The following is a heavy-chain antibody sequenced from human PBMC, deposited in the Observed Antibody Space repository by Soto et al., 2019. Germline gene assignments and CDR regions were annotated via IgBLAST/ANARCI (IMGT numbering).Heavy chain of an antibody. CDR1: GYTFHNYG. CDR3: ARLTGEFRIALDY. D-gene: IGHD3-16*01. Sequence: GASVKVSCKASGYTFHNYGVSWVRQAPGQGLEWMGRISAYNYNTHYAQNFEGRVTMTTDTSTSTAYMYLRSLRSDDSAIYYCARLTGEFRIALDYWGEGTQVTVSS. CDR2: ISAYNYNT. V-gene: IGHV1-18*01. J-gene: IGHJ4*02.